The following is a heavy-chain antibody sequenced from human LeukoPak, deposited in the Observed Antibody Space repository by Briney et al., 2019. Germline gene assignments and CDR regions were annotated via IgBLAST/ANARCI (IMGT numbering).Heavy chain of an antibody. Sequence: GGSLRLSCAASGFTFASYSMNWVRQAPGKGLEWVSSISGDSTYIYNAGSVKGRFTISRDNAQASLYLQMISLGADDTAVYYCARVSGRLERQSDLDYWGQGTLVIVSS. V-gene: IGHV3-21*01. J-gene: IGHJ4*02. D-gene: IGHD1-1*01. CDR3: ARVSGRLERQSDLDY. CDR2: ISGDSTYI. CDR1: GFTFASYS.